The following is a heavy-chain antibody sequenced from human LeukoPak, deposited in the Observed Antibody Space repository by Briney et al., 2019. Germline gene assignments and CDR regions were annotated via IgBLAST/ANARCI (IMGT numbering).Heavy chain of an antibody. CDR1: GGSISSGGYY. J-gene: IGHJ4*02. V-gene: IGHV4-30-2*01. CDR3: ARYLAGSGITKQGGYSSSWYYFDY. D-gene: IGHD6-13*01. CDR2: IYHSGST. Sequence: SETLSLTCTVSGGSISSGGYYWSWIRQPPGKGLEWIGYIYHSGSTYYNPSLKSRVTISVDRSKNQFSLKLSSATAADTAVYYCARYLAGSGITKQGGYSSSWYYFDYWGQGTLVTVSS.